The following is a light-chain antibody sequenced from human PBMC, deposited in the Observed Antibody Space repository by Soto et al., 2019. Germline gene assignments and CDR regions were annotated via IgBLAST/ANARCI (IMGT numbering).Light chain of an antibody. CDR2: GAS. CDR3: QQYGSSPSWT. V-gene: IGKV3-20*01. Sequence: EIVLTHSPGTLSLSPGERATLSCRASQSVSSSYLAWYQQKPGQAPRLLICGASSRATGIPDRFSGSGSGTDFTLTISRLEPEDFAVYYRQQYGSSPSWTFGQGTKVDIK. CDR1: QSVSSSY. J-gene: IGKJ1*01.